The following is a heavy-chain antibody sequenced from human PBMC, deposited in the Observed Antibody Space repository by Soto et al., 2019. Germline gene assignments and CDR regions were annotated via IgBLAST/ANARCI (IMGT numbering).Heavy chain of an antibody. CDR2: INPSGGST. CDR1: GYTFTSYY. Sequence: ASVKVSCKASGYTFTSYYMHWVRQAPGQGLEWMGIINPSGGSTSYAQKFQGRVTMTRDTSTSTVYMELSSLRSEDTAVYYCARERTAARLSLYYSGMDVWGQGTTVTVSS. J-gene: IGHJ6*02. CDR3: ARERTAARLSLYYSGMDV. D-gene: IGHD6-6*01. V-gene: IGHV1-46*01.